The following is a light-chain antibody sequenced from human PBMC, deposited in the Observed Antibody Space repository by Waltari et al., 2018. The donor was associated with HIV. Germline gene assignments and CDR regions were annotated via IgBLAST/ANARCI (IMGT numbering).Light chain of an antibody. Sequence: QTVVTQESSLTVSPGGTVALTCAASTGVVTSGYYANGFKQKPGQAPRTLIYSTKNKHSRTPARFSGSLLVGKAARTLSGAQPEDEGDYYCLLSVGGSQVFGGGTKLTV. CDR1: TGVVTSGYY. CDR3: LLSVGGSQV. J-gene: IGLJ3*02. V-gene: IGLV7-43*01. CDR2: STK.